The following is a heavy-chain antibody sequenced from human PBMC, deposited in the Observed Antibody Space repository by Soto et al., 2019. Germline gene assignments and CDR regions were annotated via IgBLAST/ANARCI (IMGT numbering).Heavy chain of an antibody. J-gene: IGHJ4*02. CDR2: IYYSGST. D-gene: IGHD6-13*01. Sequence: QVQLQESGPGLVKPSETLALTCTVSGGSISSYYWSWIRQPPGKGLEWIGYIYYSGSTNYNPSLRSRGTLAVFTSKDQFSLMLRSVTAADTEVYSCASRKGGWYSYAYWGQGTMVPVSS. CDR1: GGSISSYY. V-gene: IGHV4-59*01. CDR3: ASRKGGWYSYAY.